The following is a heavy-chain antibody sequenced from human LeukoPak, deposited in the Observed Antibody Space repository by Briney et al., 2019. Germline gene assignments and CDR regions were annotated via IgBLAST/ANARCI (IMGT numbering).Heavy chain of an antibody. CDR2: ISSSSYI. Sequence: GGSLRLSCAASGFTFSSYSMTWVRQAPGKGLEWVSSISSSSYIYYADSVKGRFTISRGNAKNSLYLQMNSLRAEDTAVYYCPVYAYSSGWSYWGQGTLVTVSS. J-gene: IGHJ4*02. V-gene: IGHV3-21*01. CDR3: PVYAYSSGWSY. CDR1: GFTFSSYS. D-gene: IGHD6-19*01.